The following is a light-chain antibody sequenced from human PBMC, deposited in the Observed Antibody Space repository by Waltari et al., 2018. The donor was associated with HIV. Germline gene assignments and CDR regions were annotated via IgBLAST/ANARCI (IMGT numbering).Light chain of an antibody. Sequence: LLRQSPASLSVCPGESATLSCRASQSVSSNLDWYQQKPGQASRLLIYCASTRATGIPARFSGSGSGTEFTLTISSLQSEDFAVYSCQQYNDWPFTFGPGTKVDMK. V-gene: IGKV3-15*01. CDR3: QQYNDWPFT. CDR1: QSVSSN. CDR2: CAS. J-gene: IGKJ3*01.